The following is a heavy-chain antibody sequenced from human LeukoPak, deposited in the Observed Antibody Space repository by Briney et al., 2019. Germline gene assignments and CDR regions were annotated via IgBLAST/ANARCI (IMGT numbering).Heavy chain of an antibody. D-gene: IGHD3-10*02. J-gene: IGHJ6*04. CDR3: AELGITMIGGV. CDR1: GFTFSKSP. Sequence: GGSLRLSCAASGFTFSKSPMTWVRQALGKGLEWVSTISDSGGDTYHADSVKGRFTISRDNAKNSLYLQMNSLRAEDTAVYYCAELGITMIGGVWGKGTTVTISS. V-gene: IGHV3-23*01. CDR2: ISDSGGDT.